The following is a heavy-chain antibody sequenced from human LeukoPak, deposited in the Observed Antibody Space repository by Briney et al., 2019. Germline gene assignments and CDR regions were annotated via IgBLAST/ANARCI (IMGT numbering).Heavy chain of an antibody. Sequence: KASETLSLTCAVYGGSFGGYYWSWIRQPPGKGLEWIGEINHSGSTNYNPSLKSRVTISVDTSKNQFSLKLSSVTAADTAVYYCARFPPYYGDGGYWGQGTLVTVSS. J-gene: IGHJ4*02. CDR2: INHSGST. CDR1: GGSFGGYY. D-gene: IGHD4-17*01. V-gene: IGHV4-34*01. CDR3: ARFPPYYGDGGY.